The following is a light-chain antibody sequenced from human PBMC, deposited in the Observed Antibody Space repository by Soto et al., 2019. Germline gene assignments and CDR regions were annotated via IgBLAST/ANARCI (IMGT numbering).Light chain of an antibody. CDR1: SSDVGGYNY. V-gene: IGLV2-11*01. Sequence: SVLTQPRSVPGSPGQSVTISCTGTSSDVGGYNYVSWYQQHPGRAPKVMIYDVSKRPSGVPDRFSGSKSGNTASLTISGLQADDEADYYCCSYAGTYPYVFGTGTKVTVL. CDR3: CSYAGTYPYV. J-gene: IGLJ1*01. CDR2: DVS.